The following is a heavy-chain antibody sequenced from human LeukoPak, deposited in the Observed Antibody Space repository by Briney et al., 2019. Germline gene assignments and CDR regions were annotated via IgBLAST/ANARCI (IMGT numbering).Heavy chain of an antibody. CDR2: INPSGGST. CDR1: GYTFTSYY. D-gene: IGHD2-2*01. CDR3: ARARYCSSTSCYVPDWFDP. V-gene: IGHV1-46*01. J-gene: IGHJ5*02. Sequence: ASVKLSCKASGYTFTSYYMHWVRQAPGQGLEWMGIINPSGGSTSYAQKFQGRVTMTRDTSTSTVYMELSSLRSEDTAVYYRARARYCSSTSCYVPDWFDPWGQGTLVTVSS.